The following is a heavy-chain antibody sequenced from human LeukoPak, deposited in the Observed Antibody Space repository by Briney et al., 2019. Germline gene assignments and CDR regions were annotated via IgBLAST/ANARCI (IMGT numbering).Heavy chain of an antibody. D-gene: IGHD3-22*01. CDR2: ISGSGSVS. CDR1: GFTFSSYS. Sequence: GGSLRLSCAASGFTFSSYSMNWVRQAPGKGLEWISYISGSGSVSYYEDSVKGRFTISRDNAKNSLYLQMNSLRAEDTAVYYCARIGLTYYYDSSGHFDYWGQGTLVTVSS. J-gene: IGHJ4*02. CDR3: ARIGLTYYYDSSGHFDY. V-gene: IGHV3-48*04.